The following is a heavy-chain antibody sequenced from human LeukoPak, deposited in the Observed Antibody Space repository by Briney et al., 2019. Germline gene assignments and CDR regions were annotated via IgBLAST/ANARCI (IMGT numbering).Heavy chain of an antibody. CDR3: ASLDTTVTLFDY. Sequence: SETLSLTCTVSGGSISSYYWSWIRQPPGKGLEWVGYIHYSGSTNYNPSLKSRVTLSVDTSKNQFSLKLTSVTAADTAVYYCASLDTTVTLFDYWGQGTLVGVSS. J-gene: IGHJ4*02. CDR2: IHYSGST. D-gene: IGHD4-17*01. V-gene: IGHV4-59*08. CDR1: GGSISSYY.